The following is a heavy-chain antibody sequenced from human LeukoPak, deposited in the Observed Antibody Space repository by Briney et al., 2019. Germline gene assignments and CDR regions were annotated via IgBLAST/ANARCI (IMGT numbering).Heavy chain of an antibody. CDR1: GDSIRTTRY. Sequence: SETLSLTCTVSGDSIRTTRYWGWIRQPPGKGLEWIGAVYFSGSTYYNPSLKSHVIISVDTSKNQFSLKLTSVTAADTAVYYCATQGYNNQTMDVWGQGTTVTVSS. V-gene: IGHV4-39*01. D-gene: IGHD5-24*01. J-gene: IGHJ6*02. CDR2: VYFSGST. CDR3: ATQGYNNQTMDV.